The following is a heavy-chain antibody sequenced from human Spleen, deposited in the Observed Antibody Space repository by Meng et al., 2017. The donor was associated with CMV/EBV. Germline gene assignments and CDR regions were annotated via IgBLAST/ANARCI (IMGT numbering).Heavy chain of an antibody. CDR2: MNPNSGNT. D-gene: IGHD6-13*01. CDR3: ARGSSSWYYYFDY. J-gene: IGHJ4*02. CDR1: GYNFDIYG. Sequence: QIQLVQSGPELRRPGASVKVSCKASGYNFDIYGITWVRQATGQGLEWMGWMNPNSGNTGYAQKFQGRVTMTRNTSISTAYMELSSLRSEDTAVYYCARGSSSWYYYFDYWGQGTLVTVSS. V-gene: IGHV1-8*02.